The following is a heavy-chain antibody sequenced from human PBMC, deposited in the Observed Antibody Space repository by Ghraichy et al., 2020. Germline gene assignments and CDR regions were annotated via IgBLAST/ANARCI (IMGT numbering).Heavy chain of an antibody. CDR1: GYTFTTYA. J-gene: IGHJ5*02. CDR3: ARARYDILTGYSLNWFDP. V-gene: IGHV1-3*01. CDR2: INAGNGKT. D-gene: IGHD3-9*01. Sequence: VKVSCKASGYTFTTYAMHWVRQAPGQRLEWMGWINAGNGKTKYSQNFQGRVTITRDTSASTAYMDLSRLRSEDTAVYYCARARYDILTGYSLNWFDPWGQGTLVTVSS.